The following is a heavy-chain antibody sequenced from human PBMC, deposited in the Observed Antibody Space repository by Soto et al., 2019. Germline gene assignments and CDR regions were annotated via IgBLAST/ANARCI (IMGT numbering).Heavy chain of an antibody. V-gene: IGHV1-24*01. CDR1: GYTLTELS. CDR3: ATGRKGQQLVRRGFAFDY. Sequence: QVQLVQSGAEVKKPGASVKVSCKVSGYTLTELSMHWVRQAPGNGLEWMGGFDPEDGETIYAQKFQGRVTMTEDTSTDTAYMDLSSLRSEDTAVYYCATGRKGQQLVRRGFAFDYWGQGTLVTVSS. D-gene: IGHD6-13*01. CDR2: FDPEDGET. J-gene: IGHJ4*02.